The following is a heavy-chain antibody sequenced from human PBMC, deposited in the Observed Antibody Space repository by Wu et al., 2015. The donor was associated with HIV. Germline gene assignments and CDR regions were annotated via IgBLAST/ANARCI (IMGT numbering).Heavy chain of an antibody. CDR1: GAGFTSYA. D-gene: IGHD3-22*01. Sequence: QVQLVQSGAEVKKPGSSVKVSCKASGAGFTSYAVSWVRQAPGQGLEWMGGINPLFGTTKFAQKFQDRITITTDELRTTAYMELSSLKSEDTAVYYCAREGEEKKSDRSGYYAYLQIWGQGSQVTVSS. CDR2: INPLFGTT. V-gene: IGHV1-69*05. J-gene: IGHJ1*01. CDR3: AREGEEKKSDRSGYYAYLQI.